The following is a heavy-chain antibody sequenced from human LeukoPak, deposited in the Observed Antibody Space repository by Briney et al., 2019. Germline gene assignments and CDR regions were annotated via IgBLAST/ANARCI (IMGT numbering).Heavy chain of an antibody. D-gene: IGHD6-19*01. CDR1: GGSISSYY. Sequence: SETLSLTCTVSGGSISSYYWSWIRQPPGKGLEWIGYIYYSGSTNYNPSLKSRVTISVDTSKNQFSLKLSSVTAADTAVYYCARSKQWLRPHSDPGGQGTLVTVSS. CDR2: IYYSGST. CDR3: ARSKQWLRPHSDP. V-gene: IGHV4-59*01. J-gene: IGHJ5*02.